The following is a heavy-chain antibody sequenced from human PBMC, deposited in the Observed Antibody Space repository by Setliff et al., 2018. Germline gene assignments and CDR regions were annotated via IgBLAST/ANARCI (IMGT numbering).Heavy chain of an antibody. J-gene: IGHJ4*02. CDR3: VRDLGQWALDF. D-gene: IGHD1-26*01. CDR2: ISTYNVNT. V-gene: IGHV1-18*01. Sequence: ASVKVSCKASGYTFTTHGISWVRQAPGQGLEWLGWISTYNVNTTYAQKFQGRVTMTKDTSTSTAYMELRSLRPDDTAVYYCVRDLGQWALDFWGQGTLVTVSS. CDR1: GYTFTTHG.